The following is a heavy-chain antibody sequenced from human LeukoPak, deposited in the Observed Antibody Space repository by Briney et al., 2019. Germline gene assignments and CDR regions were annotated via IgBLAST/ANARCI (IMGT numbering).Heavy chain of an antibody. V-gene: IGHV1-46*01. D-gene: IGHD6-19*01. CDR2: INPSGGST. CDR3: AKDLSSGWLKERGPFDY. J-gene: IGHJ4*02. Sequence: ASVKVSCKASGYTFTSYYMHWVRQAPGQGLEWMGIINPSGGSTSYAQKFQGRVTMTRDTSTSTVYMELSSLRAEDTAVYYCAKDLSSGWLKERGPFDYWGQGTLVTVSS. CDR1: GYTFTSYY.